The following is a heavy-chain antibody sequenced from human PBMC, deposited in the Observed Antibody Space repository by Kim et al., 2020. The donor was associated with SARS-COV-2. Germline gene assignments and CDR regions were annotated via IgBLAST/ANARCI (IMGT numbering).Heavy chain of an antibody. V-gene: IGHV1-69*13. CDR3: VSGMVRGVRGIA. D-gene: IGHD3-10*01. J-gene: IGHJ5*02. CDR1: GGTFSSYA. Sequence: SVKVSCKASGGTFSSYAISWVRQAPGQGLEWMGGIIPIFGTPNYAQKFQGRVTITADESTSTAYMELSSLRSEDTAVYYCVSGMVRGVRGIAWGQGTLVTVSS. CDR2: IIPIFGTP.